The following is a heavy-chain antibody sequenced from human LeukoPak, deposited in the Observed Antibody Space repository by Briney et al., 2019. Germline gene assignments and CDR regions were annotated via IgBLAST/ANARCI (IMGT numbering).Heavy chain of an antibody. CDR3: AREEGRGHMDV. CDR2: ISYDGSNK. CDR1: GFTFSAYE. Sequence: GGSLRLSCAASGFTFSAYEMNWVRQAPGKGLEWVAVISYDGSNKYYADSVKGRFTISRDNSKNTLYLQMNSLRAEDTAVYYCAREEGRGHMDVWGKGTTVTVSS. V-gene: IGHV3-30*03. D-gene: IGHD3-10*01. J-gene: IGHJ6*03.